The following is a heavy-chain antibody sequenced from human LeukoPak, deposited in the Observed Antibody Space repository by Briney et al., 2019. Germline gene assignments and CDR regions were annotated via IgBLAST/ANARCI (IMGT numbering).Heavy chain of an antibody. CDR3: ARRRGYCTNGVCYTAKDAFDI. Sequence: DSVKVSCKASGYTFTSYGISWVRQAPGQGLEWMGWISAYNGNTNYAQKLQGRVTMTTDTSTSKAYMELRSLKSDDTAVYYCARRRGYCTNGVCYTAKDAFDIWGQGTMVTVSS. D-gene: IGHD2-8*01. CDR1: GYTFTSYG. CDR2: ISAYNGNT. J-gene: IGHJ3*02. V-gene: IGHV1-18*01.